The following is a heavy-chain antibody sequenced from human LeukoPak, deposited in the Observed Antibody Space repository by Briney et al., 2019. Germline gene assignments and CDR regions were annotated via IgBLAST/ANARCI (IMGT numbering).Heavy chain of an antibody. CDR3: ARHPVAGYFDY. CDR2: IYYSGST. J-gene: IGHJ4*02. CDR1: GGSISSGGYY. Sequence: SETLSLTCTVSGGSISSGGYYWSWIRQHPGKGLEWIGYIYYSGSTYYNPSLKSRVTISVDTSKNQFSLKLSSVTAADTAVYYCARHPVAGYFDYWGQGTLVTVSS. D-gene: IGHD6-19*01. V-gene: IGHV4-31*03.